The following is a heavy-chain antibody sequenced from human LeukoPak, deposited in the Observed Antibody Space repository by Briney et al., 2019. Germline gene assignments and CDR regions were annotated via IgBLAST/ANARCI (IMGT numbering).Heavy chain of an antibody. CDR1: GYTFTGYY. Sequence: ASVKVSCKASGYTFTGYYMHWARQAPGQGLEWMGWINPNSGGTNYAQKFQGRVTMTRDTSISTAYMELSRLRSDDTAVYYCARILDFAMYYFDYWGQGTLVTVSS. V-gene: IGHV1-2*02. CDR2: INPNSGGT. CDR3: ARILDFAMYYFDY. D-gene: IGHD3/OR15-3a*01. J-gene: IGHJ4*02.